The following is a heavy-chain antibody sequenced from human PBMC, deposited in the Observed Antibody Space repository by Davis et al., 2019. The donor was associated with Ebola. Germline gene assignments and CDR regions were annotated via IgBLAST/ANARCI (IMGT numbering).Heavy chain of an antibody. J-gene: IGHJ4*02. V-gene: IGHV3-30*18. CDR1: GFTFSSYG. D-gene: IGHD3-10*01. CDR2: MSHDETEK. CDR3: AKNAFVGFGDSSVDY. Sequence: PGGSLRLSCAASGFTFSSYGMHWVRQAPGKGLEWVAVMSHDETEKYYVDSVKGRFTISRDISKNTLYLHMNNLRPEDTAVYYCAKNAFVGFGDSSVDYWGPGTRVTVSS.